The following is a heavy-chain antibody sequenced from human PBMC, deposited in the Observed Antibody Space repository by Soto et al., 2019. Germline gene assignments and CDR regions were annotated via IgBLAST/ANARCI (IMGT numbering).Heavy chain of an antibody. D-gene: IGHD3-10*01. Sequence: ASVKVSCKASGYSFTNYGITWVRQAPGQGFEWMGWISAYNGDTNYAQKLQGRVTMTTDASTSTAYLELRSLRSDDTAVYYCAAGLWFGEGYYYYGMDVWGQGTTVTVSS. V-gene: IGHV1-18*01. J-gene: IGHJ6*02. CDR3: AAGLWFGEGYYYYGMDV. CDR1: GYSFTNYG. CDR2: ISAYNGDT.